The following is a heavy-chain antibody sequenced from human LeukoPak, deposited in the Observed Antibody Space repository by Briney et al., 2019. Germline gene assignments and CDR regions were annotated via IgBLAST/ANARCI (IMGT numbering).Heavy chain of an antibody. Sequence: GGSLRLSCTASGFTFSDYNMHWVRQAPGKGLEWVSYITSSSGTIYYADSLRGRFTISRDNAKNSLYLQMNSLSPEDTAVYYCARGGPDKKNAFDIWGQGTMVTVSS. CDR2: ITSSSGTI. V-gene: IGHV3-48*01. D-gene: IGHD3-16*01. CDR3: ARGGPDKKNAFDI. J-gene: IGHJ3*02. CDR1: GFTFSDYN.